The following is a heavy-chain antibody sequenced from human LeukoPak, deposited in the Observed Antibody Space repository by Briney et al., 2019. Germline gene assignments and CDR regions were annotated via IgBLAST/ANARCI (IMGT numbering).Heavy chain of an antibody. CDR3: ARGELELLNY. J-gene: IGHJ4*02. CDR2: MNPNSAKT. V-gene: IGHV1-8*01. D-gene: IGHD1-7*01. Sequence: ASVKVSCKTSGYNFTSFDINWVRQATGQGLEWMGWMNPNSAKTGYAQKFQGRVTLTSHTSLSTAYMELSSLKSEDTAVYYCARGELELLNYWGRGTLVTVSS. CDR1: GYNFTSFD.